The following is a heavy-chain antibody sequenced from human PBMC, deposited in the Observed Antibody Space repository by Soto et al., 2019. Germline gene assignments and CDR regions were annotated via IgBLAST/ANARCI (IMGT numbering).Heavy chain of an antibody. CDR3: ARGSTTEKVDS. J-gene: IGHJ4*02. CDR2: IYYSGST. CDR1: GGSISSSSYY. V-gene: IGHV4-39*07. Sequence: SETLSLTCSVSGGSISSSSYYWGWIRQPPGKGLEWIGTIYYSGSTYYNPSLKSRVTISADTSMNQFSLALTSVTAADTAMYYCARGSTTEKVDSWGQGILVTVSS.